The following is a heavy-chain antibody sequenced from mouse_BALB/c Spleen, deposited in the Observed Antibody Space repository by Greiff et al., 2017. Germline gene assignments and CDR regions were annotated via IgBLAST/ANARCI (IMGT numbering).Heavy chain of an antibody. CDR1: GYTFTSFW. Sequence: QVQLQQPGAELVKPGASVKLSCTASGYTFTSFWMHWVKQRPGQGLEWIGEINPSNGRTNYNEKFKSKATLTVDKSSSTAYMQLSSLTSEDSAVYYCARSGGTHAMDYWGQGTSVTVSS. D-gene: IGHD2-14*01. V-gene: IGHV1S81*02. J-gene: IGHJ4*01. CDR2: INPSNGRT. CDR3: ARSGGTHAMDY.